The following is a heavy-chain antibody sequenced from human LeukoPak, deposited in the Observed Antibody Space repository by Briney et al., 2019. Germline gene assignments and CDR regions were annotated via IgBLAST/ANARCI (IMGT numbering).Heavy chain of an antibody. J-gene: IGHJ4*02. CDR1: GYSLGKNYY. CDR3: ARYDSRGSASTKFDY. Sequence: SDTLSLTCAVSGYSLGKNYYWGWIRQSPGTGLEWIGRIYGRASTSYNPSLMNRVTMSVDTSKNHFSLQLTSVTAADTAVYYCARYDSRGSASTKFDYWGPGIQVTVSS. CDR2: IYGRAST. V-gene: IGHV4-38-2*01. D-gene: IGHD3-3*01.